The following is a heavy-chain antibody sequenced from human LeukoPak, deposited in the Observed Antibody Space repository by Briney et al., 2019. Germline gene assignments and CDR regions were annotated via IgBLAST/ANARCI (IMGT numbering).Heavy chain of an antibody. V-gene: IGHV1-8*01. D-gene: IGHD6-13*01. CDR2: MNPNSGNT. Sequence: ASVKVSCKASGYTFTSYDINWVRQATGQGLEWMGWMNPNSGNTGYAQKFQGRVTMTRNTSISTAHMELSSLRSEDTAVYYCARGRGGSSWYSPEYYYYGMDVWGQGTTVTVSS. J-gene: IGHJ6*02. CDR1: GYTFTSYD. CDR3: ARGRGGSSWYSPEYYYYGMDV.